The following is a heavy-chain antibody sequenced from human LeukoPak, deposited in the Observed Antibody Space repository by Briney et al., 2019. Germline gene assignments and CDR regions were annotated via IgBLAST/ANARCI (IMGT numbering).Heavy chain of an antibody. D-gene: IGHD2-8*02. J-gene: IGHJ6*03. Sequence: ASVKVSCKTSGYTFTSYDINWVRQASGQGLEWMGWVNPKSGNADYAQKFQGRLTMTRDNSINTAYMELRGLRSVDTAVYYCTRVLGYCTATSCQKPYYYYMDIWGKGTTVTISS. CDR3: TRVLGYCTATSCQKPYYYYMDI. V-gene: IGHV1-8*01. CDR2: VNPKSGNA. CDR1: GYTFTSYD.